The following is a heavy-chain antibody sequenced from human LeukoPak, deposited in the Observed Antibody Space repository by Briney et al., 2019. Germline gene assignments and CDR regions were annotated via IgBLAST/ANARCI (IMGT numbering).Heavy chain of an antibody. D-gene: IGHD1-1*01. J-gene: IGHJ4*02. CDR3: AREGTTGTLGH. CDR2: IYYSGST. CDR1: GGSISSSSYY. V-gene: IGHV4-39*07. Sequence: KSSETLSLTCTVSGGSISSSSYYWGWIRQPPGKGLEWIGSIYYSGSTYYNPSLKSRVTISVDTSKNQFSLKLSSVTAADTAVYYCAREGTTGTLGHWGQGTLVTVSS.